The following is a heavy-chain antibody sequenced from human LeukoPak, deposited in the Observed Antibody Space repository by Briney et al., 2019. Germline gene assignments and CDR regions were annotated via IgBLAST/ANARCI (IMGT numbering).Heavy chain of an antibody. J-gene: IGHJ5*02. D-gene: IGHD4/OR15-4a*01. CDR2: ISSGGTTI. Sequence: GGSLRLSCAASAFTFSDSYMTWIRQAPGKGLEWVSYISSGGTTIYYGDSVKGRFTISRDNAKNSLYLQMNSLRAEDTAVYHCVRGPNTWFDPWGQGTLVTVSS. CDR1: AFTFSDSY. V-gene: IGHV3-11*01. CDR3: VRGPNTWFDP.